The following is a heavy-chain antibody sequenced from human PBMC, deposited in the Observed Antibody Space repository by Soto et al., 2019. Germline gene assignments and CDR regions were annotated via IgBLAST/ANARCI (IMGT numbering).Heavy chain of an antibody. CDR2: MNPNSGNT. V-gene: IGHV1-8*01. CDR1: GYTFTSYD. Sequence: GASVKVSCKASGYTFTSYDINWVRQATGQGLEWMGWMNPNSGNTGYAQKFQGRVTMTRNTSISTAYMELSSLRSEDTAVYYCARYCFRDSSGWQWEAFDIWGQGTMVTVSS. J-gene: IGHJ3*02. CDR3: ARYCFRDSSGWQWEAFDI. D-gene: IGHD6-19*01.